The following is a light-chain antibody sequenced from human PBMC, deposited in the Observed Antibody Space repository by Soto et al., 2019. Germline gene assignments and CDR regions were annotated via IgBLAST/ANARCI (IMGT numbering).Light chain of an antibody. Sequence: DIQMTQSPSSLPASVGDRVTITCRASQSISSYLNWYQQKPGKAPKLLIYAASSLQSGVPSRFSGSGSGTDFTLTISSLQPEDFETYYCQQSYSTPFTFGPGTKVDIK. J-gene: IGKJ3*01. CDR1: QSISSY. CDR2: AAS. CDR3: QQSYSTPFT. V-gene: IGKV1-39*01.